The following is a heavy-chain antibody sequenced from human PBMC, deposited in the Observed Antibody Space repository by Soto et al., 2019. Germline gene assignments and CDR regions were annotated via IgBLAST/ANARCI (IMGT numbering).Heavy chain of an antibody. Sequence: SETLSLTCSVSGGSITSFYWSWVRQPPGKGLEWIGYIYYCGSTNYNPSLKSRVTISVDTSKNQFSLKLSSVTAADTAVYYCASNLGYWGQGTLVTVSS. D-gene: IGHD7-27*01. CDR2: IYYCGST. CDR1: GGSITSFY. V-gene: IGHV4-59*12. CDR3: ASNLGY. J-gene: IGHJ4*02.